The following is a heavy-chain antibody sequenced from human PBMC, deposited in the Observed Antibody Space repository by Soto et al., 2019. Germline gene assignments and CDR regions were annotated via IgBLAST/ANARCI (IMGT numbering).Heavy chain of an antibody. CDR3: AKGCSVCTLAFDI. Sequence: GGSLRLSCAASGFTFSSYAMSWVRQAPGKGLEWVSAIRGSGGSTYYADSVKGRFTISRDNSKNTLYLQMNSLRAEDTAVYYCAKGCSVCTLAFDIWGQGTMVTVSS. V-gene: IGHV3-23*01. J-gene: IGHJ3*02. D-gene: IGHD3-10*02. CDR1: GFTFSSYA. CDR2: IRGSGGST.